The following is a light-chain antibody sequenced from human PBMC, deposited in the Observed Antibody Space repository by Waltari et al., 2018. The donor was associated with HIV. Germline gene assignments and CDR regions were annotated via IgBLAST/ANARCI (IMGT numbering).Light chain of an antibody. J-gene: IGLJ3*02. V-gene: IGLV6-57*03. CDR1: SGGLAPNY. Sequence: FVLTQPHSVSESPGKTVAISCTRLSGGLAPNYLQWYQPHPGSAPTTVIYEDNQRPSGVPDRFSGSIDRSSNSASLTISGLKTEDEADYYCQSYGSGNWVFGGGTKLTVL. CDR3: QSYGSGNWV. CDR2: EDN.